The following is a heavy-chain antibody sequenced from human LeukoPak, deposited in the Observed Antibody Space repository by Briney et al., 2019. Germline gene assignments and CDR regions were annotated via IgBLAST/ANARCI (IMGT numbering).Heavy chain of an antibody. V-gene: IGHV1-24*01. CDR2: FDPEDGDT. Sequence: ASVKVSCKVSGYTLTELSMHWVRQAPGKGLEWMGGFDPEDGDTIYAQKFQGRVTMTEDTSTDTAYMELSSLRSEDTAVYYCAVVVGATTAFDYWGQGTLVTVSS. CDR1: GYTLTELS. D-gene: IGHD1-26*01. J-gene: IGHJ4*02. CDR3: AVVVGATTAFDY.